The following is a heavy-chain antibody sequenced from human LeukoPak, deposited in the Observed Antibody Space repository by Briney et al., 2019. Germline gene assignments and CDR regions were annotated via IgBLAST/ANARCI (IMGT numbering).Heavy chain of an antibody. CDR1: GFTFTSYG. D-gene: IGHD6-19*01. J-gene: IGHJ4*02. Sequence: GASVKVSCKASGFTFTSYGISWVRQAPGQGLEWMGWISAYNGNTNYAQKFQGRVTITADESTSTAYMELSSLRSEDTAVYYCARFPWNSSGWYDWGQGTLVTVSS. CDR3: ARFPWNSSGWYD. CDR2: ISAYNGNT. V-gene: IGHV1-18*01.